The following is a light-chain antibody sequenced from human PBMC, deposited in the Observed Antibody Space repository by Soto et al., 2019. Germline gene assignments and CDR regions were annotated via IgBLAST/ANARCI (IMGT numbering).Light chain of an antibody. Sequence: EIVLTQSPGTLSLSPGGRATLSCRARQSVSSKYLAWYQQKPGQAPSLLIYDASSRATGIPDRFSGSGSGTDFTLTISRLEPEDFAMYYCQQYGTSGPITFGHGTRLEIE. CDR1: QSVSSKY. CDR2: DAS. CDR3: QQYGTSGPIT. V-gene: IGKV3-20*01. J-gene: IGKJ5*01.